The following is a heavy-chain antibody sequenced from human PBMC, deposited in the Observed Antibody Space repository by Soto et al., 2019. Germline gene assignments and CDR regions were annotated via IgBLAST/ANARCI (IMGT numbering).Heavy chain of an antibody. CDR2: INNDGSSV. J-gene: IGHJ4*02. V-gene: IGHV3-74*03. D-gene: IGHD6-25*01. CDR3: GRAPGQRPFDY. Sequence: EVQLVESGGGLVQPGGSLRLSCAASGFTLSDNWIHWVRRAPGKGLVWVSRINNDGSSVTYADSVKGRFTLSRDNAKNTWFLEMDSLRVEGTAMYYCGRAPGQRPFDYWGQGTLVPGSS. CDR1: GFTLSDNW.